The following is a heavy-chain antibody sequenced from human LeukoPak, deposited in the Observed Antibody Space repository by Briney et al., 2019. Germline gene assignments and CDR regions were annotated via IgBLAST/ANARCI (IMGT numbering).Heavy chain of an antibody. CDR2: INHSGST. J-gene: IGHJ4*02. CDR1: GGSFSGYY. CDR3: ARGLSLVGATNDY. Sequence: SETLPLTCAVYGGSFSGYYWSWIRQPPGKGLEWIGEINHSGSTNYNPSLKSRVTISVDTSKNQFSLKLSSVTAADTAVYYCARGLSLVGATNDYWGQGTLVTVSS. D-gene: IGHD1-26*01. V-gene: IGHV4-34*01.